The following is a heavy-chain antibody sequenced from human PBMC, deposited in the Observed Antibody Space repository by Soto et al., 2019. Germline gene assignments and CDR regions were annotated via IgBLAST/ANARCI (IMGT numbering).Heavy chain of an antibody. CDR1: GYTFPNYG. J-gene: IGHJ4*02. CDR3: ARDLDGSGAYYADF. D-gene: IGHD3-10*01. CDR2: ISAYKTNI. Sequence: ASVKVSCKASGYTFPNYGITWVRQAPGQGLEWMGWISAYKTNIKYAQKFQGRVTLTTDTSTSTAYMELRSLRSDDTAIYYCARDLDGSGAYYADFWGQGTLVTVSS. V-gene: IGHV1-18*01.